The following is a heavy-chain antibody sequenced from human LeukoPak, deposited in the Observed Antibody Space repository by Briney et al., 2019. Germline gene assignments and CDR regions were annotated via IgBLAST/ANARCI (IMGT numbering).Heavy chain of an antibody. V-gene: IGHV3-23*01. Sequence: PGGSLRLSCAASGFTFSRYAMSWVRQAPGKGLEGVSAISGSGGSTYYADSVKGRFTISRDNSKNTLYLQMNSLRAEDTAVYYCAKAFTPYYYDSSGYYFDYWGQGTLVTVSS. CDR1: GFTFSRYA. CDR2: ISGSGGST. CDR3: AKAFTPYYYDSSGYYFDY. J-gene: IGHJ4*02. D-gene: IGHD3-22*01.